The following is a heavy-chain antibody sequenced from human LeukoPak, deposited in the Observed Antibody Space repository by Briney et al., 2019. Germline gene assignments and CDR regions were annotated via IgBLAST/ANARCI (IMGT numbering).Heavy chain of an antibody. J-gene: IGHJ5*02. Sequence: SETLSLTCTVSGGSISSGGYYWSWIRQPPGKGLEWIGYIYHSGSTYYNPSLKSRVTISVDRSKNQFSLKLSSVTAADTAVYYCAGSRVWANSSWHYWFDPWGQGTLVTVSS. CDR2: IYHSGST. V-gene: IGHV4-30-2*01. CDR1: GGSISSGGYY. CDR3: AGSRVWANSSWHYWFDP. D-gene: IGHD3-22*01.